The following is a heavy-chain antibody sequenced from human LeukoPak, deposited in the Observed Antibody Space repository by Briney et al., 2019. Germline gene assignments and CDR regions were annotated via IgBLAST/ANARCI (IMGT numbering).Heavy chain of an antibody. CDR1: GGTFSSYA. D-gene: IGHD3-3*01. J-gene: IGHJ5*02. V-gene: IGHV1-69*05. Sequence: SVKVSCKASGGTFSSYAISWVRQAPGQGLEWMGGIIPIFGTANYAQKFQGRVTITTDESTSTASMELSSLRSEDTAVYYCARDAHYDFWSGYYTGWSWFDPWGQGTLVTVSS. CDR2: IIPIFGTA. CDR3: ARDAHYDFWSGYYTGWSWFDP.